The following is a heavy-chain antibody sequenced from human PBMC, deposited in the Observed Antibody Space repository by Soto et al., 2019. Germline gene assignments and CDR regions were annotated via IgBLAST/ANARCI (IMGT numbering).Heavy chain of an antibody. CDR2: IYYSGSI. V-gene: IGHV4-39*01. J-gene: IGHJ4*02. D-gene: IGHD3-22*01. Sequence: PSETLSLTCSVSGGSISSTSYYWGWIRQPPGKGLEWIGSIYYSGSIYHNPSLKSRVSTSVDTSKNQFSMKLNSVTAAYTALYYCARLLYDRSGYYYFDSWGRGTLVTVS. CDR3: ARLLYDRSGYYYFDS. CDR1: GGSISSTSYY.